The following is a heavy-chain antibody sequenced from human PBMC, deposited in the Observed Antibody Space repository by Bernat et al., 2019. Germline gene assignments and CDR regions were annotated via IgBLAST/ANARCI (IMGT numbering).Heavy chain of an antibody. CDR2: IYYSGST. CDR1: GGSISSGGYY. CDR3: ARDGPIVVVPAAISADAFDI. V-gene: IGHV4-31*03. J-gene: IGHJ3*02. D-gene: IGHD2-2*01. Sequence: QVQLQESGPGLVKPSQTLSLTCTVFGGSISSGGYYWSWIRQHPGKGLEWIGYIYYSGSTYYNPSLKSRVTISVDTSKNQFSLKLSSVTAADTAVYYCARDGPIVVVPAAISADAFDIWGQGTMVTVSS.